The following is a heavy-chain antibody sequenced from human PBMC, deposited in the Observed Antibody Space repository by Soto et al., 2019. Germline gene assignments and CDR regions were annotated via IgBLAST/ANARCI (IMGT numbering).Heavy chain of an antibody. CDR3: GGDSSGYYYPDVFDI. D-gene: IGHD3-22*01. V-gene: IGHV3-7*01. J-gene: IGHJ3*02. CDR1: GFTFSNYW. Sequence: GGSLRLSCAASGFTFSNYWMSWVRQAPGKGLEWVANINQDGSQKYYVDSVKGRFTISRDNAKNSLYLQMNSLRDEDTAVYYCGGDSSGYYYPDVFDIWGQGTMVTVSS. CDR2: INQDGSQK.